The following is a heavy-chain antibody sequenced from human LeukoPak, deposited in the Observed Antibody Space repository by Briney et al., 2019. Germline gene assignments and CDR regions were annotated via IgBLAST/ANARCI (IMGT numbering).Heavy chain of an antibody. CDR1: GFTFSSYW. Sequence: PGGSLRLSCAASGFTFSSYWMSWVRQAPGKGLEWVANIKQDGSEKYYVDSVKGRFTISRDNAKNSLYLQMNSLRAEDTAVYYCARSGNYYDSSGYYYFDYWGQGTLVTVSS. V-gene: IGHV3-7*01. J-gene: IGHJ4*02. CDR2: IKQDGSEK. CDR3: ARSGNYYDSSGYYYFDY. D-gene: IGHD3-22*01.